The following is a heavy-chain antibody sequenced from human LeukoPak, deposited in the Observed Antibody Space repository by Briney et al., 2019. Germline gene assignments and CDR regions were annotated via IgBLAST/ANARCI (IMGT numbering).Heavy chain of an antibody. Sequence: PSETLSLTCTVSGGSISSYYWSWIRQPPGKGLEWIGYIYYSGSTNYNPSLKSRVTISVDTSKNQFSLKLSSVTAADTAVYYCARGQGYYDSSGYQDAFDIWGQGTMVTVSS. V-gene: IGHV4-59*01. CDR1: GGSISSYY. D-gene: IGHD3-22*01. J-gene: IGHJ3*02. CDR3: ARGQGYYDSSGYQDAFDI. CDR2: IYYSGST.